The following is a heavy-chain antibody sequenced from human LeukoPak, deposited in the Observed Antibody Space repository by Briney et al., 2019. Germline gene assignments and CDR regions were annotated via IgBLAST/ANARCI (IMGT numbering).Heavy chain of an antibody. D-gene: IGHD4-17*01. CDR2: IYYSGST. Sequence: PSETLSLTCTVSGGSISSYYWSWIRQPPGKGLEWIGYIYYSGSTNYNPSLKSRVTISVDTSMNQFSLKLSSVTAADTAVYYCARVMGMTTVTNWGQGTLVTVSS. CDR1: GGSISSYY. CDR3: ARVMGMTTVTN. J-gene: IGHJ4*02. V-gene: IGHV4-59*01.